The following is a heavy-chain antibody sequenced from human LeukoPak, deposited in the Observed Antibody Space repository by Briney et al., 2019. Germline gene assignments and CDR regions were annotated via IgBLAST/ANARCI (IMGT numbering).Heavy chain of an antibody. J-gene: IGHJ4*02. CDR3: ARHGWEQQLSDYFDY. Sequence: SETLSLTCAVYGGSFSGYYWSWIRQPPGKGLEWIGEINHSGSTNYNPSLQSRVTISVDTSKNQFSLKLSSVTGADTAMYYWARHGWEQQLSDYFDYWGQGTLVTVSS. D-gene: IGHD6-13*01. CDR2: INHSGST. V-gene: IGHV4-34*01. CDR1: GGSFSGYY.